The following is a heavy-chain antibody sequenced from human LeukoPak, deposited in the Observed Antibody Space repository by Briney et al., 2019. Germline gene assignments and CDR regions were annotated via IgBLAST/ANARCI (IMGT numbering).Heavy chain of an antibody. D-gene: IGHD3/OR15-3a*01. V-gene: IGHV3-7*04. Sequence: GGSLRLSCAASGFSFSSYWMSWVRQAPGKGLEWVANIKQDGSDKYYVDSVKGRFTISRDNAKNSLYLQMNSLRADDTAVYYCGRDRDWGYFDYWGQGTLVTVSS. CDR2: IKQDGSDK. J-gene: IGHJ4*02. CDR1: GFSFSSYW. CDR3: GRDRDWGYFDY.